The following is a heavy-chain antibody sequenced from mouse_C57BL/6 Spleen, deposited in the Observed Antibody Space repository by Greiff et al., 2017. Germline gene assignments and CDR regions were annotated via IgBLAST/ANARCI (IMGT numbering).Heavy chain of an antibody. CDR3: TTWGYYGNYGRFG. V-gene: IGHV14-1*01. Sequence: EVQLQQSGAELVRPGASVKLSCTASGFNIKDYYMHWVKPRPEQGLEWIGRIDPEDGDTEYAPKFQGKATMAADTSSNTAYLQLSSLTSEDTAVYCGTTWGYYGNYGRFGWGQGTTLTVSS. CDR2: IDPEDGDT. D-gene: IGHD2-1*01. CDR1: GFNIKDYY. J-gene: IGHJ2*01.